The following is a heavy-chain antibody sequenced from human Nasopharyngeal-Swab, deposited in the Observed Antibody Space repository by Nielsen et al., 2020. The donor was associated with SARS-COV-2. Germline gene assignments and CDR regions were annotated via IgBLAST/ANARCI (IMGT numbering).Heavy chain of an antibody. Sequence: GESLKIPCAASGFTVRSNYMTWVRQAPGEGLEWVSVIYSGGTTYYADSVKGRFTISRDNSKKTLYLQMNSLRAEDTAVYYCARDLVTMGMDVWGQGTTVTVSS. D-gene: IGHD3-3*01. CDR2: IYSGGTT. CDR1: GFTVRSNY. CDR3: ARDLVTMGMDV. V-gene: IGHV3-53*01. J-gene: IGHJ6*02.